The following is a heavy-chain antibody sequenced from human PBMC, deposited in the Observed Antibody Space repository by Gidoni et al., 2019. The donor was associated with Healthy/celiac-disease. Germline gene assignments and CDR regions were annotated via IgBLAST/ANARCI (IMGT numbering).Heavy chain of an antibody. J-gene: IGHJ4*02. CDR3: AKPLWSNTHDGGNKPADY. V-gene: IGHV3-43*02. Sequence: EVQLVESGGCVVQPGGSLRLSCASSVFPFDVYSMPWVSQAPGKVLEWVYLISGDGGSTYYADSVKGRFTISRDNSKNSLYLQMNSLRTEDTALYYCAKPLWSNTHDGGNKPADYWGQGTLVTVSS. CDR2: ISGDGGST. D-gene: IGHD2-15*01. CDR1: VFPFDVYS.